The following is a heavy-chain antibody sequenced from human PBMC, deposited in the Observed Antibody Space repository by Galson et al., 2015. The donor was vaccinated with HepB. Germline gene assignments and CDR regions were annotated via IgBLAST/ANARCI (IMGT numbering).Heavy chain of an antibody. Sequence: LSLTCTVSGDSISSPLYYWGWIRQPPGKGLEWIGSIYYSGSTYYTPSLESRVTISIDKSQNQFSLKLSSVTAADTAVYFCVRDRALRYDGYSYDYWGQGTLVTVSS. D-gene: IGHD3-10*01. CDR1: GDSISSPLYY. V-gene: IGHV4-39*07. CDR2: IYYSGST. J-gene: IGHJ4*02. CDR3: VRDRALRYDGYSYDY.